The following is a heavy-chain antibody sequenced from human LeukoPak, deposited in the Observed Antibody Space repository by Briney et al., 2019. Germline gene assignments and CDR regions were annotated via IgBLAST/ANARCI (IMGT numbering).Heavy chain of an antibody. CDR2: IWYDGSNK. CDR3: AREASDAFDI. Sequence: GGSLRLSCDASGFXFSSYDIHWVRQAPGKGLEWVALIWYDGSNKNYADSVKGRFTISRDNSKNTLFLQMNSLRAEDTAVYYCAREASDAFDIWGQGTMVTVSS. CDR1: GFXFSSYD. V-gene: IGHV3-33*01. J-gene: IGHJ3*02.